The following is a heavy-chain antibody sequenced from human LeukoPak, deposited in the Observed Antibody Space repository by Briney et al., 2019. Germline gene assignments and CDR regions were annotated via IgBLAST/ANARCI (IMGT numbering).Heavy chain of an antibody. Sequence: GRSLRLSCAASGFTVSSNYMSWVRQAPGKGLDWVSVIYSGGSTYYADSVKGRFTISRDNSKNTLYLQMNSLRAEDTAVYYCARDRGYYYDSSGLWGQGTLVTVSS. V-gene: IGHV3-66*01. CDR2: IYSGGST. CDR3: ARDRGYYYDSSGL. CDR1: GFTVSSNY. D-gene: IGHD3-22*01. J-gene: IGHJ4*02.